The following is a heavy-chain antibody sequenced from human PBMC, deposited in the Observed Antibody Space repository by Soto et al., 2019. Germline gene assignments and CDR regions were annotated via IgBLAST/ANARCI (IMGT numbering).Heavy chain of an antibody. Sequence: QLQLQESGPGLVKSSETLSVTCTVSGASISSNTYYWGWIRQPPGRGLEWIGSFYYSGSTYYNPSLKSRATISVDTSKNQFSLKLSSVTAADTAVFYCASETYYYDSRDYYEDYWGQGVLVTVSS. CDR1: GASISSNTYY. J-gene: IGHJ4*02. D-gene: IGHD3-22*01. CDR3: ASETYYYDSRDYYEDY. V-gene: IGHV4-39*01. CDR2: FYYSGST.